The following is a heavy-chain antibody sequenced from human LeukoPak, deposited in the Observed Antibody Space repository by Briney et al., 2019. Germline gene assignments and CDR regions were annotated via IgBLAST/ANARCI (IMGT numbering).Heavy chain of an antibody. J-gene: IGHJ6*02. CDR2: ISYDESKK. V-gene: IGHV3-30*18. D-gene: IGHD5-12*01. CDR1: GFTFSSYG. Sequence: GGSLRLSCAASGFTFSSYGMRWVRQAPGKGLEWVSVISYDESKKLYADSVKGRFTISRDNSKYTLYLQMNSLRPEDTAVYYCAKEYSGYEYYYYGMDVWGQGTTVTVSS. CDR3: AKEYSGYEYYYYGMDV.